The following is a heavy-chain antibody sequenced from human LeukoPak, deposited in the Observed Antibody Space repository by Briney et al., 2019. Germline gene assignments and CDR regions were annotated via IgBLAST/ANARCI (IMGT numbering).Heavy chain of an antibody. CDR3: ARDRSSSGSDY. CDR2: MNPNSGNT. D-gene: IGHD6-19*01. V-gene: IGHV1-8*01. Sequence: GASVKVSCKASGYTFTSYDINWVRQATGQGLEWMGWMNPNSGNTGYAQKFQGRVTMTRNTSISTAYMELRSLRSDDTAVYYCARDRSSSGSDYWGQGTLVTVSS. CDR1: GYTFTSYD. J-gene: IGHJ4*02.